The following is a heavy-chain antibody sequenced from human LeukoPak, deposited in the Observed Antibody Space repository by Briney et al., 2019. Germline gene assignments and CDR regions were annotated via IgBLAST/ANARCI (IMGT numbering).Heavy chain of an antibody. Sequence: GGSLRLSCAASGFTFSNFWVSWVRQAPGKGLEWVAHIKEDGSEKYYVDSVKGRFTISRDNAKNSLYLQMISLRAEDTAVYYCGAWGGGAFWGQGTLVTVSS. D-gene: IGHD3-16*01. CDR1: GFTFSNFW. CDR3: GAWGGGAF. V-gene: IGHV3-7*05. J-gene: IGHJ4*02. CDR2: IKEDGSEK.